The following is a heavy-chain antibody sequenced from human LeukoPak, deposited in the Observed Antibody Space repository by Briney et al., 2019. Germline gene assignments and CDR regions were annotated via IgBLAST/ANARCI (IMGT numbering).Heavy chain of an antibody. CDR1: GFTFSSYG. CDR2: ISGSGGST. V-gene: IGHV3-23*01. CDR3: AKPDCSGGSCYGTDY. J-gene: IGHJ4*02. D-gene: IGHD2-15*01. Sequence: GGSLRLSCAASGFTFSSYGMHWVRQAPGKGLEWVSAISGSGGSTYYADSVKGRFTISRDNSKNTLYLQMNSLRAEDTAVYYCAKPDCSGGSCYGTDYWGQGTLVTVSS.